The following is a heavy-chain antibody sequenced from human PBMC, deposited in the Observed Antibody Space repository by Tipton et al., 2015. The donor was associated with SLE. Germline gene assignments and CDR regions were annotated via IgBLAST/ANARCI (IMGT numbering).Heavy chain of an antibody. CDR1: GGSFSGYY. CDR3: ARAVEGYYYYFYGMDV. J-gene: IGHJ6*02. Sequence: TLSLTCAVYGGSFSGYYWSWIRQPPGKGLEWIGEINHSGSTNYNPSLKSRATISVDTSKNHFSLKLSSVTAADTAVYYCARAVEGYYYYFYGMDVWGQGTTVTVSS. D-gene: IGHD6-19*01. V-gene: IGHV4-34*01. CDR2: INHSGST.